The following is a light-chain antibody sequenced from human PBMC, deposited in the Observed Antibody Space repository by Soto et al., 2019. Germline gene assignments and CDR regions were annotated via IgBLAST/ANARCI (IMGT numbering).Light chain of an antibody. J-gene: IGKJ2*01. V-gene: IGKV3-20*01. CDR1: QTVYSNY. Sequence: VLTQSPGTLSLSPGERATLSCRASQTVYSNYLAWYQQKPGQAPRLLIYGASSRATGIPDRCSGSGSGTDFTLTISRLEPEDFAVYYCQQYGSSVSYTFGQGTKLEIK. CDR2: GAS. CDR3: QQYGSSVSYT.